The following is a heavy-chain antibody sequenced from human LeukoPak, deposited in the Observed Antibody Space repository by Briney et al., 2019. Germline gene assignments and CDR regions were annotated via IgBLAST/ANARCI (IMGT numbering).Heavy chain of an antibody. Sequence: SETLSLTCTVSGGSISSYYWSWIRQPPGKGLEWIGYIYYSGSTNYNPSLKSRVTISVDTSKNQFSLKLSSVTAADTAVYYCASGTTVTNFAYWGQGTLVTVSS. D-gene: IGHD4-17*01. CDR3: ASGTTVTNFAY. J-gene: IGHJ4*02. CDR2: IYYSGST. V-gene: IGHV4-59*01. CDR1: GGSISSYY.